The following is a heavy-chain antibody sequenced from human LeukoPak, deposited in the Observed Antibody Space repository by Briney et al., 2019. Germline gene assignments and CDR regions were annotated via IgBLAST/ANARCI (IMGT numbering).Heavy chain of an antibody. D-gene: IGHD5-12*01. Sequence: GESVRISCMGSRYTFTNHWISWVRQMPGKGLEWMGKIDPSDSYTNYSPSFQGHVTISTDKSISTAYMQWSSLKASDTTMYYCARAPDSDSGYDYFDYWGQGTLVTVSS. J-gene: IGHJ4*02. CDR3: ARAPDSDSGYDYFDY. V-gene: IGHV5-10-1*01. CDR1: RYTFTNHW. CDR2: IDPSDSYT.